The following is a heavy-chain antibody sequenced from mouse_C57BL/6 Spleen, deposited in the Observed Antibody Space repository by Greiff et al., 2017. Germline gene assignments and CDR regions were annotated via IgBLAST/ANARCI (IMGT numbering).Heavy chain of an antibody. D-gene: IGHD2-3*01. J-gene: IGHJ1*03. V-gene: IGHV1-22*01. Sequence: VQLQQSGPELVKPGASVKMSCKASGYTFTDYNMHWVKQSHGKSLEWIGYINPNNGGTSYNQKFKGKATLTVNKSSSTDYMELRSLTSEDSAVYYCATYDGYYWYFDVWGTGTTVTVSS. CDR1: GYTFTDYN. CDR2: INPNNGGT. CDR3: ATYDGYYWYFDV.